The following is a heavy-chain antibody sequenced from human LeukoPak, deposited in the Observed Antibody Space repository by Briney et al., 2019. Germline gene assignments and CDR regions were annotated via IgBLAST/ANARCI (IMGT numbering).Heavy chain of an antibody. D-gene: IGHD3-10*01. CDR2: ISYDGSNK. J-gene: IGHJ4*02. Sequence: GGSLRLSCAASGFTFSSYGMHWVRQAPGKGLEWVAVISYDGSNKYYADSVKGRFTISRDNSKNTLYLQMNSLRAEDTAVYYCAKDRGDYWGQGTLVTVSS. V-gene: IGHV3-30*18. CDR1: GFTFSSYG. CDR3: AKDRGDY.